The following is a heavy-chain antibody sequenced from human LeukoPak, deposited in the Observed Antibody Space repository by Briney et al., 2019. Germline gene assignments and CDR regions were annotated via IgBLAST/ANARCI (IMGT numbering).Heavy chain of an antibody. Sequence: TSETLSLTCTVSGGSISSGDYYWSWIRQPPGKGLEWIGYIYYSGSTYYNPSLKSRVTISVDTSKNQFSLKLSSVTAADTAVYYCARDIVGYYDSSGYYYPAEYFQHWGQGTLVTVSS. CDR3: ARDIVGYYDSSGYYYPAEYFQH. CDR1: GGSISSGDYY. J-gene: IGHJ1*01. V-gene: IGHV4-30-4*01. D-gene: IGHD3-22*01. CDR2: IYYSGST.